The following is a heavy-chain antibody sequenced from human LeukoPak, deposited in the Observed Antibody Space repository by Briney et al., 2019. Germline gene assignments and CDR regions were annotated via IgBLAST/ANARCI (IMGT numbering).Heavy chain of an antibody. V-gene: IGHV1-69*01. CDR3: ARDFYFYDSSGYFDY. J-gene: IGHJ4*02. D-gene: IGHD3-22*01. CDR2: IIPFLGTV. CDR1: GGTLSTYG. Sequence: GASVKVSCKASGGTLSTYGISWVRQAPGHGLEWMGGIIPFLGTVNYAQKFQGRVTITADEPTTTAYMELSSLRSEDTAVYYCARDFYFYDSSGYFDYWGQGTLVTVSS.